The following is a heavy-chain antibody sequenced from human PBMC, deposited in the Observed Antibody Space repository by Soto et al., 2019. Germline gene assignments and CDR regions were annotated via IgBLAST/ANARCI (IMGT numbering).Heavy chain of an antibody. CDR2: ICYNGST. J-gene: IGHJ6*02. Sequence: SETLSLTCTVSGGSISSSSYYWGWIRQPPGKGLEWIGSICYNGSTYYNPSLKSRVTISVDTSKNQFSLDLSSVTAAETAVYYCARPLSYYDFWSGFSGMDVWGQGTTVTVS. D-gene: IGHD3-3*01. V-gene: IGHV4-39*01. CDR1: GGSISSSSYY. CDR3: ARPLSYYDFWSGFSGMDV.